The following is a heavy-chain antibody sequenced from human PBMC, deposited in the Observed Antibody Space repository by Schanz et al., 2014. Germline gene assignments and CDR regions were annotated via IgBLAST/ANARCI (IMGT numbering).Heavy chain of an antibody. CDR1: GGSISSEY. Sequence: QVQLQESGPALVKPSETLSLTCTVSGGSISSEYWSWIRQPAGKGLEWIGRIYNSGKTNYNPSLESRVSMPIDTSKNQFSLKLSSVTAADTAVYYCARDRGMTTSDYYYGMDVWGQGTTVTVSS. CDR3: ARDRGMTTSDYYYGMDV. D-gene: IGHD4-17*01. J-gene: IGHJ6*02. V-gene: IGHV4-4*07. CDR2: IYNSGKT.